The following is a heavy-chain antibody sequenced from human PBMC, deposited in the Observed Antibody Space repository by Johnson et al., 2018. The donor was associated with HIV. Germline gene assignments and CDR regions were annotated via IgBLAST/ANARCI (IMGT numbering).Heavy chain of an antibody. CDR1: GFTFSSYA. Sequence: QVQLVESGGGVVQPGRSLRLSCAVSGFTFSSYAMHWVRQAPGKGLEWVAVISYDGSNKYYADSVMGRFTISRDNSKNTLYLQMNSLRAEDTAVYYCARDHSGYDSVTAAFDIWGQGTMVTVSS. CDR3: ARDHSGYDSVTAAFDI. D-gene: IGHD5-12*01. J-gene: IGHJ3*02. CDR2: ISYDGSNK. V-gene: IGHV3-30*04.